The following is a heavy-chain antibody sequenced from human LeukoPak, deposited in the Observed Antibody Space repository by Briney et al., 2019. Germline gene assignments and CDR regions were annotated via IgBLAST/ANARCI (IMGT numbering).Heavy chain of an antibody. V-gene: IGHV3-33*01. CDR1: GFTFSSYG. J-gene: IGHJ4*02. D-gene: IGHD6-19*01. CDR2: ILYDGSNK. Sequence: GGSLRLSCAASGFTFSSYGMHWVRQAPGKGLEWVAVILYDGSNKYYADSVKGRFTISRDNSKNTLYLQMNSLRAEDTAVYYCARVPLSGYSSGWPDYWGQGTLVTVSS. CDR3: ARVPLSGYSSGWPDY.